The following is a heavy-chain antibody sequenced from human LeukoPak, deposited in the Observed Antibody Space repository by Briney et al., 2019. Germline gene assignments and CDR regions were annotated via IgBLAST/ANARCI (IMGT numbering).Heavy chain of an antibody. J-gene: IGHJ1*01. CDR1: GGSISSYY. CDR3: ARSAMYYYDSSGYYPKYFQH. CDR2: IYYSGST. Sequence: RSSETMSLTCTVSGGSISSYYWSWIRQPPGKGLEWIGYIYYSGSTNYNPSLKSRVTISVDTSKNQFSLKLSSVTAADTAVYYCARSAMYYYDSSGYYPKYFQHWGQGILVTVSS. V-gene: IGHV4-59*01. D-gene: IGHD3-22*01.